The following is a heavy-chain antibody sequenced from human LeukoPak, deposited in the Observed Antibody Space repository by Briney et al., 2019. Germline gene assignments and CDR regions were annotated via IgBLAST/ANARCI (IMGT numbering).Heavy chain of an antibody. J-gene: IGHJ4*02. Sequence: GGSLRLSCAASGFTLSSSWVHWVRQTPGKGLVWLSRINSDGSITTYADSVKGRFTISRDNAKNTVYLQMDSLRAEDTALYYCARGGGGSEKFDCWGQGTLVTVSS. CDR3: ARGGGGSEKFDC. V-gene: IGHV3-74*01. D-gene: IGHD1-26*01. CDR2: INSDGSIT. CDR1: GFTLSSSW.